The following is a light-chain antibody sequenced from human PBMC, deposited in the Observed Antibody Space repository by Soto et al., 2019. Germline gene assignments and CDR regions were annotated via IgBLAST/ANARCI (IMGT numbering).Light chain of an antibody. CDR2: DVS. V-gene: IGLV2-18*02. J-gene: IGLJ1*01. Sequence: QSVLTQPPSVSGSPGQSVTISCTGTSSDVGSSNGVSWYQQPPGTAPKLMIYDVSNRPSGVPDRFSGSKSGNTASLTISGLQAEDEADYYCSSYTSTSTYVFGTGTKATV. CDR3: SSYTSTSTYV. CDR1: SSDVGSSNG.